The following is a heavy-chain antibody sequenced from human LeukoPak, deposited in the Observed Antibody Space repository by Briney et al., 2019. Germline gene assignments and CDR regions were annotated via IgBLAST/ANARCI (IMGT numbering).Heavy chain of an antibody. CDR1: VCPFSFYE. CDR3: ALLAVASDFDY. J-gene: IGHJ4*02. D-gene: IGHD6-19*01. CDR2: IGSSGTTT. Sequence: GGSLRLSCAVSVCPFSFYEMNWVRQALGKGLEWVSNIGSSGTTTYYADSVKGRFSISRDNAKNSLYLRMNSLRVEDTAVYYCALLAVASDFDYWGQGALVTVSS. V-gene: IGHV3-48*03.